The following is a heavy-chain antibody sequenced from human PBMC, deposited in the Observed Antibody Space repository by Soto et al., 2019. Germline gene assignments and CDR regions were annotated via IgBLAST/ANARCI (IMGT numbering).Heavy chain of an antibody. J-gene: IGHJ6*02. CDR2: NYTSGST. Sequence: EILSPTCLVSGGSISTNYRSWIRQPAGDVVWLIGRNYTSGSTNYDPTLKSRVTMSGDTSKSQFSLELGSVTAADTAVYYCARAWGVVRGSVYYDGIDVWGQGTTVTVSS. CDR1: GGSISTNY. D-gene: IGHD3-10*02. V-gene: IGHV4-4*07. CDR3: ARAWGVVRGSVYYDGIDV.